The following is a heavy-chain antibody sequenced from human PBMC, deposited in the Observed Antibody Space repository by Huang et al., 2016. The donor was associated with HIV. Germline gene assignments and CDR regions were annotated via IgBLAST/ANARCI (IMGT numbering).Heavy chain of an antibody. D-gene: IGHD5-18*01. CDR3: ARPLLGYSNGYYFDY. V-gene: IGHV5-51*03. J-gene: IGHJ4*02. Sequence: EVQLVQSGAEVKKPGESLKISCKGSGFSFTNYWIGWVRQMPGKGLEWMGIIFPGDSETTYSPPVRGQVTISADKSINTAYLQWNSLKASDSAMYYCARPLLGYSNGYYFDYWGQGTLVTVSS. CDR2: IFPGDSET. CDR1: GFSFTNYW.